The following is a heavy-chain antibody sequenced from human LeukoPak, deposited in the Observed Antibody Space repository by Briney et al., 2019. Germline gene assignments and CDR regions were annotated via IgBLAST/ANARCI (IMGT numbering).Heavy chain of an antibody. Sequence: GSLRLSCAASGFTFSSYAMSWVRQAPGKGLEWVSAISGSGGSTYYADSVKGQFTISRDNSKNPLYLQMNSLRAEDTAVYYCAKGGGLWFGELFDYWGQGTLVTVSS. CDR3: AKGGGLWFGELFDY. CDR2: ISGSGGST. V-gene: IGHV3-23*01. D-gene: IGHD3-10*01. J-gene: IGHJ4*02. CDR1: GFTFSSYA.